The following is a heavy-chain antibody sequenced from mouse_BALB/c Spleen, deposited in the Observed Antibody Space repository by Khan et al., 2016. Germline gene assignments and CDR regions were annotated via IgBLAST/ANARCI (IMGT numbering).Heavy chain of an antibody. J-gene: IGHJ3*01. CDR2: ISYSGST. CDR3: ARNENRYERTWFAY. D-gene: IGHD2-14*01. V-gene: IGHV3-2*02. Sequence: EVQLQESGPGLVKPSQSLSLTCTVTGYSITSDYAWNWIRQFPGNKLEWMGYISYSGSTSYNPSLKSRISITRDTSKNQFFLQLNSVTTEDTATYYGARNENRYERTWFAYWGQGTLVTDSA. CDR1: GYSITSDYA.